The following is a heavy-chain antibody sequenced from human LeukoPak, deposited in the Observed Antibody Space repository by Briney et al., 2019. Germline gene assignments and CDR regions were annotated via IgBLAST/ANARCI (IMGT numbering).Heavy chain of an antibody. CDR1: GAYISRYY. Sequence: SETLSLTCTVSGAYISRYYWSWIRQPPGKGLDWVGYISYSATTNYNPSLMSRVTITVDTSKNQFSLKLSSVTAADTAVYYCARDMRGDFYDTSGLNWFDPWGQGTLVTVSS. CDR3: ARDMRGDFYDTSGLNWFDP. CDR2: ISYSATT. V-gene: IGHV4-59*01. D-gene: IGHD3-22*01. J-gene: IGHJ5*02.